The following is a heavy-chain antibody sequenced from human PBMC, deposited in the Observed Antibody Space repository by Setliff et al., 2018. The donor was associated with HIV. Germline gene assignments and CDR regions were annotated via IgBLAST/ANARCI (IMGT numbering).Heavy chain of an antibody. D-gene: IGHD1-26*01. CDR2: TNHSGRT. Sequence: SETLSLTCAVSGYSISSGYYWSWIRQSPGKGLEWIGETNHSGRTKYSPSLRSRVSISVDTSKTQFSLKLSSVTAADTAVYYCATDCAVVGGTGSLDSWGQGTLVTVSS. J-gene: IGHJ4*02. V-gene: IGHV4-38-2*02. CDR1: GYSISSGYY. CDR3: ATDCAVVGGTGSLDS.